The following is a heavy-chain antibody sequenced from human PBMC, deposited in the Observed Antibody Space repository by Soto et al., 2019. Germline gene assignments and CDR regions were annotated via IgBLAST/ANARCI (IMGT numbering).Heavy chain of an antibody. J-gene: IGHJ4*02. CDR2: VYYRGRS. Sequence: SETLSLTCTVSGGSVSNSNYYWGWIRQSPGKGLEWIGSVYYRGRSYSKSSVESRVTISVDTSKNQFSLNLNSVTASDTAVYYCVSQRTSVLTQAYFDYWGPGALVTVSS. D-gene: IGHD2-8*01. V-gene: IGHV4-39*01. CDR3: VSQRTSVLTQAYFDY. CDR1: GGSVSNSNYY.